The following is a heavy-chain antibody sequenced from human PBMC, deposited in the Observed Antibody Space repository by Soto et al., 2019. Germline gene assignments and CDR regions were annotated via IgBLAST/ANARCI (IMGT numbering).Heavy chain of an antibody. J-gene: IGHJ5*01. CDR2: ISSDSTTI. CDR1: GFSFSSDS. V-gene: IGHV3-48*01. Sequence: GSLRLSCAASGFSFSSDSMSWVRQAPGKGLEWISYISSDSTTIHYADSVKGRFTISRDNGKNSLYLQMNSLSVEDSAMYYCATKGWFDSWGQGTQVTVSS. CDR3: ATKGWFDS.